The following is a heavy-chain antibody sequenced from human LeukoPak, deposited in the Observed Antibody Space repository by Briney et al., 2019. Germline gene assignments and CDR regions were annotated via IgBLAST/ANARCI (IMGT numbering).Heavy chain of an antibody. CDR1: GGSISSYY. J-gene: IGHJ4*02. CDR3: AREGDYYDTSGTLDY. Sequence: SETLSLTCTVSGGSISSYYWSWIRQPPGKGLEWIGYIYYSGSTNYNPSLKSRVTISVDTSKNQFSLKLSSVTAADTAVYYCAREGDYYDTSGTLDYWGQGTLVTVSS. CDR2: IYYSGST. V-gene: IGHV4-59*12. D-gene: IGHD3-22*01.